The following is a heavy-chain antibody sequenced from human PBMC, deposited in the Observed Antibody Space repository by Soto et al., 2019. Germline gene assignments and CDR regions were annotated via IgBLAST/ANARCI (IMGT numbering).Heavy chain of an antibody. CDR1: GYTFTNYD. D-gene: IGHD2-2*01. J-gene: IGHJ4*02. CDR3: ARGFCSSTTCHFDS. Sequence: QVALVQSGAEVKKPGASVKVSCKTSGYTFTNYDINWVRQATGHGLEWMGWMNPDSGNTGYAQKFQGRVTMTSSTSISTAYMELSSLKSEDTAVYFCARGFCSSTTCHFDSWGQGTLVTVSS. CDR2: MNPDSGNT. V-gene: IGHV1-8*01.